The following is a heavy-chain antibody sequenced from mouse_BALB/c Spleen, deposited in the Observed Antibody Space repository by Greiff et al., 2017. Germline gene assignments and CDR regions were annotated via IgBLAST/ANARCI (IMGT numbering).Heavy chain of an antibody. J-gene: IGHJ3*01. V-gene: IGHV1-80*01. CDR2: IYPGDGDT. CDR3: ARSAWFAY. Sequence: QVQLQQSGAELVRPGSSVKISCKASGYAFSSYWMNWVKQRPGQGLEWIGKIYPGDGDTNYNGKFKGKATLTADKSSSTAYMQLSSLTSEDSAVYFCARSAWFAYWGQGTLVTVSA. CDR1: GYAFSSYW.